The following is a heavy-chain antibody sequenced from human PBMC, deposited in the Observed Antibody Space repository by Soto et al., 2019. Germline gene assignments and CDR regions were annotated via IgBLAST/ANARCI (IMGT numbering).Heavy chain of an antibody. Sequence: KTSETLSLTCIVSGGSISSYYWSWIRQPPGKGLEWIGYIYYSASTNYSPSLKSRVTISVDTSKNQFSLNLSSVTAADTVVYYCARHLPYCGGDCYSLDYWGQGTLVTVSS. J-gene: IGHJ4*02. CDR2: IYYSAST. V-gene: IGHV4-59*08. D-gene: IGHD2-21*02. CDR1: GGSISSYY. CDR3: ARHLPYCGGDCYSLDY.